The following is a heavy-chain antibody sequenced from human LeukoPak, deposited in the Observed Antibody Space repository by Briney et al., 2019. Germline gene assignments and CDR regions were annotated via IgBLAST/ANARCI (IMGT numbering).Heavy chain of an antibody. J-gene: IGHJ4*02. CDR2: INPNSGGT. V-gene: IGHV1-2*02. D-gene: IGHD1-1*01. Sequence: ASVKVSCKASGYTFTSYYMHWVRQAPGQGLEWMGWINPNSGGTNYAQKFQGRVTMTRDTSISTAYMELSRLRSDDTAVYYCARGVVDWNGVFDYWGQGTLVTVSS. CDR3: ARGVVDWNGVFDY. CDR1: GYTFTSYY.